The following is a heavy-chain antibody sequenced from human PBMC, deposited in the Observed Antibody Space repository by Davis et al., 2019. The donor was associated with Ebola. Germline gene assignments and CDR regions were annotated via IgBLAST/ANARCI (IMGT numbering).Heavy chain of an antibody. V-gene: IGHV3-74*01. D-gene: IGHD6-19*01. CDR2: ITSDGSST. CDR1: GFTFSSYW. J-gene: IGHJ4*02. CDR3: AKEGAVFGGWYGLYFDY. Sequence: PGGSLRLSCAASGFTFSSYWMHWVRHAPGKGLVWVSRITSDGSSTSYADSVKGRFTISRDNAKNTLYLQMNSLRAEDTDVYYCAKEGAVFGGWYGLYFDYWGQGTLVTASS.